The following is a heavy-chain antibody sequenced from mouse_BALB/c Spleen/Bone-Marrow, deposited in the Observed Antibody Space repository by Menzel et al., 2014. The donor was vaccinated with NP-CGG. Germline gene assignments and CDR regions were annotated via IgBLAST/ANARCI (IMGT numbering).Heavy chain of an antibody. J-gene: IGHJ2*01. V-gene: IGHV7-3*02. D-gene: IGHD1-1*01. CDR2: IRNKANGYTT. CDR1: GFTFTDYY. Sequence: EVKLVESGGGLVQPGGSLRLSCATSGFTFTDYYMSWVRQPPGKALEWLAFIRNKANGYTTEYSASVKGRFTISRDNSQSILYPQMNTLRAEDSATYYCARDMGLLRFDYWGHGTTLTVSS. CDR3: ARDMGLLRFDY.